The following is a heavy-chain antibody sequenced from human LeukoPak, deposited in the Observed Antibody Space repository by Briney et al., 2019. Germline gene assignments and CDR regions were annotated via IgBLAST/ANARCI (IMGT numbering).Heavy chain of an antibody. CDR1: GFTFSSYS. CDR2: ISSSSSYI. CDR3: ASGYTRGWSLFAY. Sequence: GGSLRLSCAASGFTFSSYSMNWVRQAPGKGLEWVSSISSSSSYIYYADSVKGRFTISRDNAKNSLYLQMNSLRADDTAVYYCASGYTRGWSLFAYWGQGTLVTVSS. D-gene: IGHD6-19*01. J-gene: IGHJ4*02. V-gene: IGHV3-21*01.